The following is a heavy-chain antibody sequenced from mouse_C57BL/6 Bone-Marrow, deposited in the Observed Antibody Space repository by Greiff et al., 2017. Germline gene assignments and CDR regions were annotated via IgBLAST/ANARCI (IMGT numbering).Heavy chain of an antibody. CDR3: ASASSEAYARGY. J-gene: IGHJ4*01. Sequence: QVQLQQSGAELMKPGASVKLSCKATGYTFTGYWIEWVKQRPGHGLEWIGELLPGSGSTNYNEKFKGKATFPAAKSSNTAYIPLSSLTTEDSAITDCASASSEAYARGYWGQGTSVTVSS. CDR1: GYTFTGYW. V-gene: IGHV1-9*01. CDR2: LLPGSGST. D-gene: IGHD3-1*01.